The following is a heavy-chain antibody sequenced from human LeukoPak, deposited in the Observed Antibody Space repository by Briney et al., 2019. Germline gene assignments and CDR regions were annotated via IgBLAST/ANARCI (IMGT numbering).Heavy chain of an antibody. D-gene: IGHD2-15*01. CDR2: ISYTGTT. Sequence: SETLSLTCGVSGGSISSSGCYWAWIRQPPGTGLEWIGSISYTGTTNYNPSLKSRVTISVDTSKNQFSLKLSSVTAADTAVYYCARGKPHCSGGSCYSRPPRRDYFEYWGQGTLVTVSS. J-gene: IGHJ4*02. V-gene: IGHV4-39*07. CDR3: ARGKPHCSGGSCYSRPPRRDYFEY. CDR1: GGSISSSGCY.